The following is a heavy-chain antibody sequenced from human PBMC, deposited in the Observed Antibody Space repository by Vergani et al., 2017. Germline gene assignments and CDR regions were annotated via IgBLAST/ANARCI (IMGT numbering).Heavy chain of an antibody. J-gene: IGHJ1*01. CDR3: ATKSCGTPGCQIGYFRE. D-gene: IGHD1-1*01. CDR1: GFTSAGYA. Sequence: EVQLEESGGGLVLPGRSLRLSCVASGFTSAGYAMHWVRQAPGKGLEWVSGISWSSNSIGYADSVKGRFTISRDNAKNSLYLQMNSLRAEDTALHYCATKSCGTPGCQIGYFREWGQGTLVTVSS. V-gene: IGHV3-9*02. CDR2: ISWSSNSI.